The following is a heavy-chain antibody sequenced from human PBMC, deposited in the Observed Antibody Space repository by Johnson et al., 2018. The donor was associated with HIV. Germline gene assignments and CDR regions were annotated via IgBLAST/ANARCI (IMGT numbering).Heavy chain of an antibody. CDR1: EFTFSSYA. J-gene: IGHJ3*01. D-gene: IGHD3-22*01. V-gene: IGHV3-23*04. CDR2: ISGSGGST. CDR3: VRDGNYYDRSGYRVDAFDV. Sequence: VQLVESGGGLVQPGGSLRLSCAASEFTFSSYAMSWVRQAPGQGLEWVPTISGSGGSTYYAESGTGGFTISGDNSKNTLYLQMNSRRAGDTAVYYCVRDGNYYDRSGYRVDAFDVWGQGTMVTVSS.